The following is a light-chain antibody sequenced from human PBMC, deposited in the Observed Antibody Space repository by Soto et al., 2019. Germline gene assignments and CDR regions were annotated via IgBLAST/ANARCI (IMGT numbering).Light chain of an antibody. CDR3: AAWDDSLNGVV. Sequence: QSVLTQPTPASGTPGPRVTISCSGSSSNIGSNIVNWYQQLPGTAPKLLIYSNNRRPSGVPDRFSGSKSGTSASLAISGLQSEDEADYYCAAWDDSLNGVVFGGGTKLTVL. CDR1: SSNIGSNI. CDR2: SNN. V-gene: IGLV1-44*01. J-gene: IGLJ2*01.